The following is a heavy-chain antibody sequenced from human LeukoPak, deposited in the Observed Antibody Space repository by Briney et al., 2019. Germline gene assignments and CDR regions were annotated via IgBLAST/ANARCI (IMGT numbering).Heavy chain of an antibody. CDR3: ARMFRSSWYINWFDP. V-gene: IGHV4-38-2*01. Sequence: SETLSLTCAVPGYSISSGYFWGWIRQPPGKGLEWIGSIYHSGSTSYNPSLKSRLTISVDTSKNQFSLKLNFVTAADTAMYYCARMFRSSWYINWFDPWGQGTLVTVSS. CDR1: GYSISSGYF. J-gene: IGHJ5*02. CDR2: IYHSGST. D-gene: IGHD6-13*01.